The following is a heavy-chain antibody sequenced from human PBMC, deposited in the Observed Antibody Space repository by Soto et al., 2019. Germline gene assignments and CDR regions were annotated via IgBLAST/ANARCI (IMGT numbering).Heavy chain of an antibody. J-gene: IGHJ4*02. V-gene: IGHV1-8*01. Sequence: GASVKVSCKASGYTFTTYDIHWVRQVTGQGLEWXGWXNPXNGNXGXXXXXXGRVTMTRNTSISTVYMELTSLRSEDTAVYYCARRKERSGPHYFDYWGQGSLVTVSS. CDR2: XNPXNGNX. D-gene: IGHD6-25*01. CDR3: ARRKERSGPHYFDY. CDR1: GYTFTTYD.